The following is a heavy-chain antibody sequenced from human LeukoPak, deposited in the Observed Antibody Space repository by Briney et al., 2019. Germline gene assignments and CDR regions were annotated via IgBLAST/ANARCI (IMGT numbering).Heavy chain of an antibody. Sequence: ASVKVSCKASGYSFTGYGVSWVRQAPGQGLEWMGLISPYTGNTDYVHDLRGRVTVTADTSTNTVYMELRSLRSDDTAVYYCTREAEDLPGAITFLYWGQGTLVTVSS. CDR2: ISPYTGNT. D-gene: IGHD2-2*01. V-gene: IGHV1-18*01. CDR3: TREAEDLPGAITFLY. CDR1: GYSFTGYG. J-gene: IGHJ4*02.